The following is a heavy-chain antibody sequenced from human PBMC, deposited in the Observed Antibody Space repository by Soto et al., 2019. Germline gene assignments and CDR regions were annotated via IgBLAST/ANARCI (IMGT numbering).Heavy chain of an antibody. CDR2: ISSSGSTI. J-gene: IGHJ4*02. CDR3: ARRPRRYNWNDY. Sequence: GGSLRLSCAASGFTFSDYYMSWIRQTPGKGLEWVSYISSSGSTIYYADSVKGRFTISRDNAKNSLYLQMNSLRAEDTAVYYCARRPRRYNWNDYWGQGTLVTVSS. D-gene: IGHD1-1*01. CDR1: GFTFSDYY. V-gene: IGHV3-11*01.